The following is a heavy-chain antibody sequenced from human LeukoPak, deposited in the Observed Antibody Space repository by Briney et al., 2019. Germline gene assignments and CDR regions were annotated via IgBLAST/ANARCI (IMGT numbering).Heavy chain of an antibody. CDR2: INSDGSST. V-gene: IGHV3-74*01. J-gene: IGHJ4*02. D-gene: IGHD3-22*01. Sequence: PGGSLRLSCAASGFTFSSYWMHWVRQAPGKGLVWVSRINSDGSSTSYADSVKGRFTISRDNAKNTLYLQMNSLRAEDTAVYYCPRDGYDSSGYLFDYWGQGTLVTVSS. CDR1: GFTFSSYW. CDR3: PRDGYDSSGYLFDY.